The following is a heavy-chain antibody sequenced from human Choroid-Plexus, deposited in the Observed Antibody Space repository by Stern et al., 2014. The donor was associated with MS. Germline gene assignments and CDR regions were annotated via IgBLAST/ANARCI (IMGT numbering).Heavy chain of an antibody. CDR3: ARDQRGITIFGVVTDYYYLGMDV. D-gene: IGHD3-3*01. CDR1: GYIFTGYY. CDR2: INPNTGGT. J-gene: IGHJ6*02. V-gene: IGHV1-2*02. Sequence: QVQLVQSGAEVKQPGASVKVSCKTSGYIFTGYYIHWVRQAPGQGLEWMAWINPNTGGTKYAQKFQGRVNMSRDTSISTAYVELSSLTSDDTAVYYCARDQRGITIFGVVTDYYYLGMDVWGQGTTVTVSS.